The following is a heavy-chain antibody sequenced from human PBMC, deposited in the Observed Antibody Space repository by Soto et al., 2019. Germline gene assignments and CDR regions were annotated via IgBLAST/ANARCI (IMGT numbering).Heavy chain of an antibody. CDR2: VFGNGAGTP. Sequence: QVQLQESGPGLVRSSETLSLTCSVSGGSFTGDYWSWIRQPAGKGLQWVGRVFGNGAGTPIYNSLTQSLGRMSADPSKRQFSPTLTSVTAADTAVYYCARDLPPYGGRRMPPTGAFEDWGQGIMVPVSS. J-gene: IGHJ4*02. CDR1: GGSFTGDY. CDR3: ARDLPPYGGRRMPPTGAFED. D-gene: IGHD2-15*01. V-gene: IGHV4-4*07.